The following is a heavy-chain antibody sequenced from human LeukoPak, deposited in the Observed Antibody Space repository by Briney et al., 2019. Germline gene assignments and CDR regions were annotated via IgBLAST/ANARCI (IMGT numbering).Heavy chain of an antibody. D-gene: IGHD1-26*01. CDR3: AGGGSYYPTYFDY. CDR1: GCTFSSYS. V-gene: IGHV3-48*01. CDR2: ISSSSSTI. Sequence: GGSLRLSCAASGCTFSSYSMSWVRQAPGKGLEWVSYISSSSSTIYYADSVKGRFTISRDNAKNSLYLQMNSLRAEDTAVYYCAGGGSYYPTYFDYWGQGTLVTVSS. J-gene: IGHJ4*02.